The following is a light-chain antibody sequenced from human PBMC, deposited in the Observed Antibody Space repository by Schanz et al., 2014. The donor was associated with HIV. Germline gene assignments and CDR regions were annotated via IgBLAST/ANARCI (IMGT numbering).Light chain of an antibody. CDR1: QSVLYSSNNKNY. CDR2: WAS. J-gene: IGKJ2*01. V-gene: IGKV4-1*01. CDR3: QQYYSTPPT. Sequence: DIVMTQSPDSLAVSLGERATINCKSSQSVLYSSNNKNYLAWYQQKPGQPPKLLIYWASTRESGVPDRFSGSGSGTDFTLTISSLQAEDVAFYYCQQYYSTPPTFGQGTKLE.